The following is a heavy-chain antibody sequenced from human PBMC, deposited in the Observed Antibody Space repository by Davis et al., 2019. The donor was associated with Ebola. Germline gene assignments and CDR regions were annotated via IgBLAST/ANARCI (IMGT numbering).Heavy chain of an antibody. V-gene: IGHV4-61*01. CDR1: GGSVSSGSYY. J-gene: IGHJ4*01. CDR2: IYYSGST. Sequence: MPSETLSLTCTVSGGSVSSGSYYWSWIRQPPGKGLEWIGYIYYSGSTNYNPSLKSRVAISVDTSKNQFSLNLNSLTAADTAVYYCARSVSGGRASDYWGHGTLVTVSS. D-gene: IGHD2-15*01. CDR3: ARSVSGGRASDY.